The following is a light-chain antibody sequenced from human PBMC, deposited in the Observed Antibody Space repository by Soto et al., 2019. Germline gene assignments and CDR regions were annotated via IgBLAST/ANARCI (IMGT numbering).Light chain of an antibody. V-gene: IGLV2-8*01. J-gene: IGLJ1*01. CDR1: ASDSGRYNS. Sequence: QSPGSHPPSASSSPGQSVTISCIGTASDSGRYNSVSWYQHHPGKAPKLIIYELTKRPSGVPDRFSGSKSGNTASLTVSGLQADDEADYYCKSYVGSNKYVCGTETKVTVL. CDR3: KSYVGSNKYV. CDR2: ELT.